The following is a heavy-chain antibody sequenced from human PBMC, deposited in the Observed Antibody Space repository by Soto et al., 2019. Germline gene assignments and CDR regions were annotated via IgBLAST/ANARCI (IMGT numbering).Heavy chain of an antibody. Sequence: PSETLSLTCAVYGGSFSGYYWSWIRQPPGKGLEWIGEINHSGSTNYNPSLKSRVTISVDTSKNQFSLRLSSVTAADTAVYYCARRRRFTYYYMDVWGKGTTVTVSS. J-gene: IGHJ6*03. CDR2: INHSGST. D-gene: IGHD3-3*01. V-gene: IGHV4-34*01. CDR1: GGSFSGYY. CDR3: ARRRRFTYYYMDV.